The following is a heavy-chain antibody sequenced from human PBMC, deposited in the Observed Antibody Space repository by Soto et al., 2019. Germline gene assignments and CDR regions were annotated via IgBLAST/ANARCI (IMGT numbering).Heavy chain of an antibody. D-gene: IGHD1-26*01. J-gene: IGHJ3*01. Sequence: QVHLVQSGGEVKNPGASVKVSCKPSGYTFTSHGLSWVRQAPGQGLEWMGWISTFNGKTDYAQKFQGRVTMTADTRTTTGYMELTSLRSADTAVYYCARLLTEGATFREDAFDLWGQGTKVTVSS. V-gene: IGHV1-18*01. CDR1: GYTFTSHG. CDR2: ISTFNGKT. CDR3: ARLLTEGATFREDAFDL.